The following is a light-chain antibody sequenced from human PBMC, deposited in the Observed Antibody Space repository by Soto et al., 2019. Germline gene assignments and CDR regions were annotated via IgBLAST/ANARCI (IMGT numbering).Light chain of an antibody. CDR2: DVS. J-gene: IGLJ1*01. V-gene: IGLV2-14*03. Sequence: QSALTQPASVSGSPGQSISISCTGTRSDVGGYKHVSWYQQHPGKVPRLIIFDVSSRPSGASHRFSGSKSGGTASLTISRLQAEDEADYYCSSYTSVNLYVFGTGTKVTVL. CDR3: SSYTSVNLYV. CDR1: RSDVGGYKH.